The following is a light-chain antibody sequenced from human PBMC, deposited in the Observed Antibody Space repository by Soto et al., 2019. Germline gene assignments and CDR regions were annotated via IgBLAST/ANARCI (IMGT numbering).Light chain of an antibody. CDR1: QSISNH. CDR2: AAS. J-gene: IGKJ1*01. V-gene: IGKV1-39*01. Sequence: DIQMTQSPSSLSASVEDRVIITCRASQSISNHLNWYQQKPGKAPKLLIFAASSLQSGVPSRFSGSRSGTNFTLTISSLQPEDFATYSCQQSYSTPTPFGQGTKV. CDR3: QQSYSTPTP.